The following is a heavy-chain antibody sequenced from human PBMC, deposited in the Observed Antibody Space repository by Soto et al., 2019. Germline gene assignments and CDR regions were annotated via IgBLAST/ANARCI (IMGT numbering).Heavy chain of an antibody. CDR3: ANPVQRRGSGWYLNY. CDR1: GFTFSSYA. CDR2: ISGSGGST. J-gene: IGHJ4*02. V-gene: IGHV3-23*01. D-gene: IGHD6-19*01. Sequence: GGSLRLSCAASGFTFSSYAMSWVRQAPGKGLEWVSAISGSGGSTYYADSVKGRFTISRDNSKNTLYLQLNSLRAEDTAVYYCANPVQRRGSGWYLNYWGQGTLVTVSS.